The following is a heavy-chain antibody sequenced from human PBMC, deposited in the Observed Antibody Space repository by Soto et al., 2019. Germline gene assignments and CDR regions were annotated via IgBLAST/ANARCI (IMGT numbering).Heavy chain of an antibody. D-gene: IGHD6-13*01. CDR1: GGSFSGYY. CDR3: AKVGRIAAAGTWFDP. CDR2: INHSGST. Sequence: SATLSLTCAVYGGSFSGYYWSWIRQPPGKGLEWIGEINHSGSTNYNPSLKSRVTISIDTSKNQFSLKLSSVSDADTAVYYCAKVGRIAAAGTWFDPWGQGTLVTVS. J-gene: IGHJ5*02. V-gene: IGHV4-34*01.